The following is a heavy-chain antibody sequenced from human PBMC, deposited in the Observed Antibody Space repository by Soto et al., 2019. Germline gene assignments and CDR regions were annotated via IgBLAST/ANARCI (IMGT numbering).Heavy chain of an antibody. Sequence: SETLSLTCTVSGGSISSYYWSWILQPPWKGLEWIGYIYYSGSTNYNPSLKSRVTISVDTSKNQFSLKLSSVTAADTAVYYCASGGALFSSSNYYYYDMDGWGKGTTVTVSS. J-gene: IGHJ6*03. CDR1: GGSISSYY. D-gene: IGHD6-6*01. CDR2: IYYSGST. CDR3: ASGGALFSSSNYYYYDMDG. V-gene: IGHV4-59*01.